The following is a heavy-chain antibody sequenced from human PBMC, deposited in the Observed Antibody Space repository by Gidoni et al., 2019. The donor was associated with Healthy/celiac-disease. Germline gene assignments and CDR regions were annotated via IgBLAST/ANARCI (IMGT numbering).Heavy chain of an antibody. D-gene: IGHD2-15*01. CDR1: GFTFDDYA. Sequence: EVQLVESGGGLVQPGRSLRLSCAASGFTFDDYAMHWVRQAPGKGLGWVSGISWNSGSIGYADSVKGRFTISRDNAKNSLYLQMNSLRAEDTALYYCAKAGGRYCSGGSCYSLWGQGTLVTVSS. V-gene: IGHV3-9*01. CDR2: ISWNSGSI. CDR3: AKAGGRYCSGGSCYSL. J-gene: IGHJ4*02.